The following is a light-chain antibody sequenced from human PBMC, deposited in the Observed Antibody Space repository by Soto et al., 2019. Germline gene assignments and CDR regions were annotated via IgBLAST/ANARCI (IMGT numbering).Light chain of an antibody. V-gene: IGKV1-5*01. CDR1: QTISNW. Sequence: DIQMTQAPSTLSASVGDGVTITCRASQTISNWLAWYQQKPGKAPKVLIYDASSLESGVPSRFSGSGSGTEFTLTISSLQPDDFATYYCQQYNSYSWTFGQGTKVDIK. CDR3: QQYNSYSWT. J-gene: IGKJ1*01. CDR2: DAS.